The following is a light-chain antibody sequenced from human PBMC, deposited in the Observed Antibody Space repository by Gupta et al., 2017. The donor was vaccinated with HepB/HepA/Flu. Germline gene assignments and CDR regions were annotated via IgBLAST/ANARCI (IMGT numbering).Light chain of an antibody. CDR1: QSVSSSY. CDR2: GAS. V-gene: IGKV3-20*01. Sequence: EIVLTPSPGTLSLSPGERATLSCRASQSVSSSYLAWYQQKPGQAPRLLIYGASSRATGIPDRFSGSGSGTDFTLTISRLEPEDVAVYYCQQYGSSPPALTFGGGTKVEIK. CDR3: QQYGSSPPALT. J-gene: IGKJ4*01.